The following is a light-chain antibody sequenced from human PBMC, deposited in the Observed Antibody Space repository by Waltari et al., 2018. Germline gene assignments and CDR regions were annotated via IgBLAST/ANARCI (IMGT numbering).Light chain of an antibody. V-gene: IGLV2-14*01. Sequence: QSALSQPASVSGSPGQSVTISCTGTSKDVGANDHAPWYQPHPGRAPKLMIYEVRQRSSGVSNRFSGSRAGNTASLTISGLQTEDEADYYCTAYTTSATLVFGGGTRLTVL. CDR1: SKDVGANDH. CDR2: EVR. CDR3: TAYTTSATLV. J-gene: IGLJ3*02.